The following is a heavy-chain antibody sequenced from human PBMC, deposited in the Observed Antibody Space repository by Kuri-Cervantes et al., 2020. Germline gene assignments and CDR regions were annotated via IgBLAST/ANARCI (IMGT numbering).Heavy chain of an antibody. CDR2: IYYSGST. CDR3: ARVWPYSSGWYVGWYFDL. CDR1: GGSISSYY. D-gene: IGHD6-19*01. Sequence: ESLKISCTVSGGSISSYYWSWIRQPPGKGLEWIGYIYYSGSTNYNPSLKSRVTISVDTSKNQFSLKLSSVTAADTAVYYCARVWPYSSGWYVGWYFDLWGRGTLVTVSS. J-gene: IGHJ2*01. V-gene: IGHV4-59*01.